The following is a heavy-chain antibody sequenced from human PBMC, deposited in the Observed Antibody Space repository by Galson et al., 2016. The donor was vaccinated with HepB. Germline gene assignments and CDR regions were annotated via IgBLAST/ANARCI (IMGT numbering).Heavy chain of an antibody. J-gene: IGHJ2*01. D-gene: IGHD1-26*01. Sequence: FLRLSCAASGFTVSNNYMIWFRQAPGKVPEWVSLIYSTGTTSYADSVKGRFTISRDSSKNTLYLQMNSLRAEDTAIYYCARDGSGSPTGGLWGRGTRVTVSS. CDR2: IYSTGTT. V-gene: IGHV3-53*01. CDR3: ARDGSGSPTGGL. CDR1: GFTVSNNY.